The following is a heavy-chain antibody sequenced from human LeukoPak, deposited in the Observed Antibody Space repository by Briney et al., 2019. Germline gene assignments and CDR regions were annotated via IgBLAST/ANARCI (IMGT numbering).Heavy chain of an antibody. CDR2: IKEDESET. D-gene: IGHD4-17*01. J-gene: IGHJ4*02. Sequence: PGRSLRLSCAASGFTSSTDCMNCVRQAPGKGLEWVANIKEDESETYYVDSVKGRFTFSRDNPKNTFYLEMSSLRAGNTPVYYCGRGYYGAYVWGRGTLVTVSS. CDR3: GRGYYGAYV. V-gene: IGHV3-7*01. CDR1: GFTSSTDC.